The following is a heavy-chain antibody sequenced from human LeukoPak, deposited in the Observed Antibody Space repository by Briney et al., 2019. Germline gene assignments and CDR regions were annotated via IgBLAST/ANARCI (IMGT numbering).Heavy chain of an antibody. D-gene: IGHD3-10*01. V-gene: IGHV1-2*02. CDR3: ARRIVRGVRGNWFDP. J-gene: IGHJ5*02. CDR2: INPNSGDT. Sequence: ASVKVSCKASGYTFTDYYVHWVRQAPGQGLEWMGWINPNSGDTNYAQKFQGRVTMTRDTSISTAYMEVSRLRSDDTAVYYCARRIVRGVRGNWFDPWGQGTLVTVSS. CDR1: GYTFTDYY.